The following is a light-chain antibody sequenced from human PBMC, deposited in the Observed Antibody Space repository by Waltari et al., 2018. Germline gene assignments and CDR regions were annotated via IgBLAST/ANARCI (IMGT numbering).Light chain of an antibody. J-gene: IGLJ1*01. CDR1: STNIGGYNY. CDR2: DVT. Sequence: QSALTQPRSVSGSPGQSVTISCTGASTNIGGYNYVSWYQQRPGKAPKLIIYDVTKRPSGVPDRFSGSKSGDTASLTISGLQAEDEADYYYCSYAGTSPFGTGTKVTVL. CDR3: CSYAGTSP. V-gene: IGLV2-11*01.